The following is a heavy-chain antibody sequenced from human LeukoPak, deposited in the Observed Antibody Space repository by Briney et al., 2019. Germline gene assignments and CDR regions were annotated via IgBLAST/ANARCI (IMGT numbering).Heavy chain of an antibody. J-gene: IGHJ4*02. D-gene: IGHD3-10*01. CDR1: GFTFSSYG. Sequence: GGSLRLSCAASGFTFSSYGMSWVRQAPGRGLEWVSAISGSGGSTYYADSVKGRFTISRDNSKNTLYLQMNSLRAEDTAAYYCASGRITMVRGVDPVDYWGQGTLVTVSS. CDR2: ISGSGGST. CDR3: ASGRITMVRGVDPVDY. V-gene: IGHV3-23*01.